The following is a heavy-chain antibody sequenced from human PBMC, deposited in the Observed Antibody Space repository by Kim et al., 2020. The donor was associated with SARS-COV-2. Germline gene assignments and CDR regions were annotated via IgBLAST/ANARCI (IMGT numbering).Heavy chain of an antibody. CDR1: GFTFSSYW. Sequence: GGSLRLSCAASGFTFSSYWMSWVRQAPGKGLEWVANIKQDGSDKYYVDSVKGRFTISRDNAKNSLYLQMNSLRAEDTAVYYCASLGYCSSTSCYLSDYWGQGTLVTVSS. J-gene: IGHJ4*02. V-gene: IGHV3-7*01. CDR2: IKQDGSDK. D-gene: IGHD2-2*01. CDR3: ASLGYCSSTSCYLSDY.